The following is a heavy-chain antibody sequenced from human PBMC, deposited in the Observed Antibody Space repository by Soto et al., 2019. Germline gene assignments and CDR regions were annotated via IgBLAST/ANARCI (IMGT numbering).Heavy chain of an antibody. CDR2: INPSGGST. V-gene: IGHV1-46*01. CDR1: GYTFTSYY. CDR3: ARERYYDFWSGYIRPDYYYYGMDV. J-gene: IGHJ6*02. Sequence: SVKVSCKASGYTFTSYYMHWVRQAPGQGLEWMGIINPSGGSTSYAQKFQGRVTMTRDTSTSTVYMELSSLRSEDTAVYYCARERYYDFWSGYIRPDYYYYGMDVWGQGTTVTVSS. D-gene: IGHD3-3*01.